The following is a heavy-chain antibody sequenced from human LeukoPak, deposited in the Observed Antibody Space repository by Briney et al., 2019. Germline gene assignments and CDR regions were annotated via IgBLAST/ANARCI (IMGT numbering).Heavy chain of an antibody. CDR2: IYYSGNT. V-gene: IGHV4-39*07. Sequence: PSETLSLTCTVSGGSIRSSTSYWGWIRQPPGKGLEWIGSIYYSGNTYYNPSLKSRVTISVDTSKNQFSLKLSSVTAADTAVYYCARGPIGWRSWFDPWGQGTLVTVSS. D-gene: IGHD6-19*01. CDR3: ARGPIGWRSWFDP. CDR1: GGSIRSSTSY. J-gene: IGHJ5*02.